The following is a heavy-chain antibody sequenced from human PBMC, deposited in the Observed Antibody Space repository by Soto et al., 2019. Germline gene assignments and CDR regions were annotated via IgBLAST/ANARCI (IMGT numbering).Heavy chain of an antibody. CDR2: ISSSSSYI. Sequence: PGGSLRLSCAASGFTFSSYSMNWVRQAPGKGLEWVSSISSSSSYIYYADSVKGRFTISRDNAKNSLYLQMNSLRAEDTAVYYCAGGGGTTVVTDSGYWGQGTLVTVSS. D-gene: IGHD4-17*01. CDR3: AGGGGTTVVTDSGY. V-gene: IGHV3-21*01. J-gene: IGHJ4*02. CDR1: GFTFSSYS.